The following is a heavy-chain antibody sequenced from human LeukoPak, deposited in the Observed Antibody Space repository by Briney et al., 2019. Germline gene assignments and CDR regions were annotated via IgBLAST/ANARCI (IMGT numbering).Heavy chain of an antibody. CDR3: ARDLNNGSYHWFDS. J-gene: IGHJ5*01. CDR2: IYSGGST. Sequence: GGSLRLSCAVSGFTVSSNYMSWVRQAPGTGLAWVSVIYSGGSTDYADSVKGRFTISSDNSKNTLYLQMNSLRAEDTAIYYCARDLNNGSYHWFDSWGQGTLVTVSS. V-gene: IGHV3-66*01. CDR1: GFTVSSNY. D-gene: IGHD1-26*01.